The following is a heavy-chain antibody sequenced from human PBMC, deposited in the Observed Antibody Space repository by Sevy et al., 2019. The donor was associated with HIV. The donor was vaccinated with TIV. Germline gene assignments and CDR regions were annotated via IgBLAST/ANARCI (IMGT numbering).Heavy chain of an antibody. CDR3: TRAPPRGGYNPFEY. V-gene: IGHV3-48*03. D-gene: IGHD5-12*01. CDR1: GFTFSAYE. J-gene: IGHJ4*02. CDR2: ISSGGDTI. Sequence: GGSLRLSCAASGFTFSAYEMNWVRWAPGKGLEWLSYISSGGDTIYYADPLEGRFTISRDNAKNSLYLQMKNLRGEDTALYYCTRAPPRGGYNPFEYWGQGTLVTVSS.